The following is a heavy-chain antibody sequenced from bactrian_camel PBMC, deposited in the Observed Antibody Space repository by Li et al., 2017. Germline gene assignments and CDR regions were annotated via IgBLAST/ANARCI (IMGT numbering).Heavy chain of an antibody. V-gene: IGHV3S53*01. D-gene: IGHD5*01. CDR2: IARNGVT. CDR3: AAGWSCTLQDIAGY. CDR1: GYTSSRNC. J-gene: IGHJ6*01. Sequence: VQLVESGGGSVQAGGSLRVSCVASGYTSSRNCMAWFRQAPGKEREGVALIARNGVTTYADSVKGRFTISKDSAKNTLFLQLNSLKPEDTSMYSCAAGWSCTLQDIAGYWGQGTQVTVS.